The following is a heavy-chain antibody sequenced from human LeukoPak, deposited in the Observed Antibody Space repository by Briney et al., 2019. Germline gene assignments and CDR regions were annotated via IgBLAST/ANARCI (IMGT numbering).Heavy chain of an antibody. Sequence: GGSLRLSCAASGFTFTNYAMSWDRQAPGKGLEWVSAISGSGGTTYYADSVKGRFTISRDNSKNTLYLQMNSLRAEDTAVYYCAKDGKVLDYFDYWGQGTLVTVSS. D-gene: IGHD1-1*01. CDR2: ISGSGGTT. CDR1: GFTFTNYA. V-gene: IGHV3-23*01. CDR3: AKDGKVLDYFDY. J-gene: IGHJ4*02.